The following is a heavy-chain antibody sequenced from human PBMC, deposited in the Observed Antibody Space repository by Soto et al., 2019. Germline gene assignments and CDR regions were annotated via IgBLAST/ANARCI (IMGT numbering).Heavy chain of an antibody. CDR2: IYYSGST. V-gene: IGHV4-31*03. J-gene: IGHJ6*02. CDR1: GGSISSGGYY. CDR3: ARNIGLVVRGVIDYGMDV. Sequence: PSETLSLTCTVSGGSISSGGYYWSWIRQHPGKGLEWIGYIYYSGSTYYNPSLKSRVTMSVDTSKNQFSLKLSSVTAVDTAVYYCARNIGLVVRGVIDYGMDVWGQGTTVTVSS. D-gene: IGHD3-10*01.